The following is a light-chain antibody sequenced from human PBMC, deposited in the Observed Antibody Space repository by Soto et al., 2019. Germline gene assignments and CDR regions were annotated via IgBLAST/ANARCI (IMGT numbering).Light chain of an antibody. CDR2: DAS. J-gene: IGKJ1*01. V-gene: IGKV1-5*01. CDR3: QQYNSWT. Sequence: DIQMTQSPAILSASVGDRVTITCRASQSIGSWLAWYQQKPGKAPKLVIYDASTLESGVPSRFSGSGSGAEFTLTISSLQADDLATYYCQQYNSWTFGQGTRVEVK. CDR1: QSIGSW.